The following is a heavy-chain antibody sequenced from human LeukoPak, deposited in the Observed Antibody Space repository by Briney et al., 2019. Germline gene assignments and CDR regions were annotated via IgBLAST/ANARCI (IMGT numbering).Heavy chain of an antibody. CDR1: GFTFSTYA. V-gene: IGHV3-23*01. J-gene: IGHJ4*01. CDR2: ISGSGTTA. CDR3: AQRLAQTKTFDY. Sequence: PGGSLRLSCAASGFTFSTYAMSWVRQAPGRGLEWVSTISGSGTTAYYAGSVKGRFTISRDNSKNTLYLQMNSLRVEDTAVYYCAQRLAQTKTFDYWGHGTLVTVSS.